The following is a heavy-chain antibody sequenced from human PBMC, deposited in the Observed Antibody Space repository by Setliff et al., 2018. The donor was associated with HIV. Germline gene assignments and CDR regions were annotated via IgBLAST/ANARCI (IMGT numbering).Heavy chain of an antibody. CDR1: GFTLSTYE. CDR2: ISSGSSTI. D-gene: IGHD4-17*01. Sequence: GGSLRLSCVASGFTLSTYEVNWVRQAPGKGLEWISYISSGSSTIYYADSVKGRFTISRDNAKNSLYLQMNSLRAEDAAIYYCAREADYDAFDIWGQGTMVTVSS. V-gene: IGHV3-48*03. J-gene: IGHJ3*02. CDR3: AREADYDAFDI.